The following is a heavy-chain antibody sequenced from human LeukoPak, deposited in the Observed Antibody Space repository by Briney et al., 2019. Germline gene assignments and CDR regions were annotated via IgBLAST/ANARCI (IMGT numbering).Heavy chain of an antibody. Sequence: GGSLRLSCAASGFTCSSYAMTWVRQAPGKGLEWVSGISGSGGSTSYADSVKGRFSISRDNPRNTLHLQMNSLRADDTAIYYCAKARGYTSNWLLGYWGQGTLVTVSS. D-gene: IGHD6-13*01. CDR1: GFTCSSYA. CDR2: ISGSGGST. CDR3: AKARGYTSNWLLGY. V-gene: IGHV3-23*01. J-gene: IGHJ4*02.